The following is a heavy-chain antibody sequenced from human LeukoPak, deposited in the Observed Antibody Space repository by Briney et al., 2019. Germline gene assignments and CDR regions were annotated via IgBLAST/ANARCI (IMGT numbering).Heavy chain of an antibody. CDR2: IHPNSGGT. V-gene: IGHV1-2*04. Sequence: ASVKVSCKASGYTFTGYYMHWVRQAPGQGLEWMGWIHPNSGGTNYAQKFQGWVTMTRDTSISTAYMELSRLRSDDTAVYYCARDGAAAGSYYYYGMDVWGQGTTVTVSS. CDR1: GYTFTGYY. D-gene: IGHD6-13*01. J-gene: IGHJ6*02. CDR3: ARDGAAAGSYYYYGMDV.